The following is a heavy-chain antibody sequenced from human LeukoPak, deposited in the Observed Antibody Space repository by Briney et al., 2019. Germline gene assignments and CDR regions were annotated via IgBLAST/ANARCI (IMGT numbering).Heavy chain of an antibody. Sequence: GSLRLSCAASGFTFSSYAMSWIRQPPGKGLEWIGEINHSGSTNYNPSLKSRVTISVDTSKNQFSLKLSSVTAADTAVYYCARVPITIFGVVTTKRRFDYWGQGTLVTVSS. CDR1: GFTFSSYA. J-gene: IGHJ4*02. CDR2: INHSGST. D-gene: IGHD3-3*01. V-gene: IGHV4-34*01. CDR3: ARVPITIFGVVTTKRRFDY.